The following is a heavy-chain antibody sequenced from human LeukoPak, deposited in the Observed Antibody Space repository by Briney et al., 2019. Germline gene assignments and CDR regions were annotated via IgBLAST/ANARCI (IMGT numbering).Heavy chain of an antibody. CDR1: GGTFSSYA. CDR2: IIPIFGTA. J-gene: IGHJ5*02. V-gene: IGHV1-69*13. D-gene: IGHD2-2*01. Sequence: ASVKVSCKASGGTFSSYAISWVRQAPGQGLEWMGGIIPIFGTANYAQKFQGRVTITADESTSTAYMELSSLRSEDTAAYYCASSPSGVPAAIYWFDPWGQGTLVTVSS. CDR3: ASSPSGVPAAIYWFDP.